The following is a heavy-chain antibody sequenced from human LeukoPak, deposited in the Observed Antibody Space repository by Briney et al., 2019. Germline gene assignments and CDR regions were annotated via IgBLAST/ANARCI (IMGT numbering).Heavy chain of an antibody. CDR2: IYYSGST. CDR3: ARHPIGPPSSGYYGNDAFDI. J-gene: IGHJ3*02. Sequence: SETLSLTCGVSGGSVSTMNWWSWVRQSPGKGLEWIGSIYYSGSTYYNPSLKSRVTISVDTSKNQFSLKLSSVTAADTAVYYCARHPIGPPSSGYYGNDAFDIWGQGTMVTVSS. V-gene: IGHV4-39*01. D-gene: IGHD3-22*01. CDR1: GGSVSTMNW.